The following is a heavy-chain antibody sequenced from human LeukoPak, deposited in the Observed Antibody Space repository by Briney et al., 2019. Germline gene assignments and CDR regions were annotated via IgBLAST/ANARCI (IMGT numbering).Heavy chain of an antibody. CDR1: GGTFSSYA. CDR3: AREQQLVLMGYYFDY. J-gene: IGHJ4*02. D-gene: IGHD6-13*01. V-gene: IGHV1-18*01. Sequence: ASVKVSCKASGGTFSSYAISWVRQAPGQGLEWMGWISAYNGNTNYAQKLQGRVTMTTDTSTSTAYMELRSLRSDDTAVYYCAREQQLVLMGYYFDYWGQGTLVTVSS. CDR2: ISAYNGNT.